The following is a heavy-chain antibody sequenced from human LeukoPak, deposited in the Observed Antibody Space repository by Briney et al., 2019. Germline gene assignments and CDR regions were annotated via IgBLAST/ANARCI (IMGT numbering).Heavy chain of an antibody. CDR2: IYYSGST. J-gene: IGHJ5*02. D-gene: IGHD2-15*01. V-gene: IGHV4-34*01. CDR3: ARGLVVVVAACGDWFDP. Sequence: PSETLSLTCAVYGGSFRGYYWGWIRQPPGKGLEWIGSIYYSGSTYYNPSLKSRVTISVDTSKNQFSLKLSSVTAADTAVYYCARGLVVVVAACGDWFDPWRQGTLVTVSS. CDR1: GGSFRGYY.